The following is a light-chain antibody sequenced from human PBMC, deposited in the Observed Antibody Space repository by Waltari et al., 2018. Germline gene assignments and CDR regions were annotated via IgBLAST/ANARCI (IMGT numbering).Light chain of an antibody. V-gene: IGLV2-14*02. CDR3: TSFTSSVTFDVV. CDR2: EVT. J-gene: IGLJ2*01. Sequence: QSALTQAASVSGSPGQSITISCTGTSSAVGCYNLVSWYQQHPGKAPKLIISEVTKRPSGVSNRFSGSKSGNTASLTISGLQAEDEAVYYCTSFTSSVTFDVVFGGGTKLTVL. CDR1: SSAVGCYNL.